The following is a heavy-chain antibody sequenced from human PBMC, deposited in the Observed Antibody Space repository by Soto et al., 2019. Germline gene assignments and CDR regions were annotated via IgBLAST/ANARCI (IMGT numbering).Heavy chain of an antibody. D-gene: IGHD2-21*01. Sequence: QVQLVQSGAEVKEPGASVRVSCKASGYTFSSYGFSWVRQAPGQGLEWVAWISANSGDTNSAQKFQGRGTLTPDTSTSSAYMDLRSLTAADTAIYYCAKDVRDSCGRPSSIYFDFWGQGTLVTVSS. CDR2: ISANSGDT. CDR1: GYTFSSYG. CDR3: AKDVRDSCGRPSSIYFDF. J-gene: IGHJ4*02. V-gene: IGHV1-18*01.